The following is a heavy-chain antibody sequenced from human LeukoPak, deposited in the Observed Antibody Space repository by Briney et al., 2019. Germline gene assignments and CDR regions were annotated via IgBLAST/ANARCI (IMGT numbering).Heavy chain of an antibody. CDR2: IIPIFGTA. CDR1: GGTFSSYA. CDR3: ARGSVLGSYFDY. Sequence: GASVKVSCKASGGTFSSYAISWVRQAPGQGLEWMGGIIPIFGTANYAQKFQGRVTITADESTGTAYMELSSLRSEDTAVYYCARGSVLGSYFDYWGQGTLVTVSS. J-gene: IGHJ4*02. D-gene: IGHD1-14*01. V-gene: IGHV1-69*13.